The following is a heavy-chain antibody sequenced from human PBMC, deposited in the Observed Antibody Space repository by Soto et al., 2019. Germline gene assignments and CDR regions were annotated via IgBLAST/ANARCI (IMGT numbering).Heavy chain of an antibody. Sequence: GTPFLTCTVPGGSISSYYWRWIRQPPGKGLEWIGYIYYSGSTNYNPSLKSPVTISVATSKNQFSLKLSSVTAADTAVYYCARDGALWYYVSSGPLGGYYYFGMDVGVQVSTLP. D-gene: IGHD3-22*01. CDR2: IYYSGST. CDR3: ARDGALWYYVSSGPLGGYYYFGMDV. V-gene: IGHV4-59*01. J-gene: IGHJ6*02. CDR1: GGSISSYY.